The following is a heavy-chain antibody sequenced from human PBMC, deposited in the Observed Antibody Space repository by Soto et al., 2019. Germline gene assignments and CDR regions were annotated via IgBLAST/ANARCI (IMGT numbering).Heavy chain of an antibody. D-gene: IGHD3-16*02. V-gene: IGHV1-46*03. CDR3: ARSQMITFGGVIANY. J-gene: IGHJ4*02. CDR2: INPSGGST. CDR1: GYTFTSYY. Sequence: QVQLVQSGAEVKKPGASVKVSCKASGYTFTSYYMHWVRQAPGQGLEWMGIINPSGGSTSYAQKFQGRVTMTRDTSTSTVYMELSSPRSEDTAVYYCARSQMITFGGVIANYWGQGTLVTVSS.